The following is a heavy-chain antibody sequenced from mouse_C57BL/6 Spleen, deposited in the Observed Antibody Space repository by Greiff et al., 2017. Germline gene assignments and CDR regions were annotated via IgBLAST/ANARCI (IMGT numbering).Heavy chain of an antibody. CDR1: GYTFTSYW. Sequence: QVQLQQPGAELVMPGASVKLSCKASGYTFTSYWMHWVKQRPGQGLEWIGEIDPSDSYTNYNQKFKGKSTLTVDKSSSTAYMQLSSLTSEDSAVYYCARSGKDYYGSSGYYAMDYWGQGTSVTVSS. J-gene: IGHJ4*01. CDR3: ARSGKDYYGSSGYYAMDY. V-gene: IGHV1-69*01. D-gene: IGHD1-1*01. CDR2: IDPSDSYT.